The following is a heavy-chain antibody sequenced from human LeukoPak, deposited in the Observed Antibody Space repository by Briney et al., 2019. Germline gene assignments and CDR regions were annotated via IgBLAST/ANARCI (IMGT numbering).Heavy chain of an antibody. CDR1: GYSFPTYW. CDR3: ARKSRADY. CDR2: IYPGDSET. V-gene: IGHV5-51*01. J-gene: IGHJ4*02. Sequence: HGESLKISCKGSGYSFPTYWIGWVRQMPGKGLEWMGIIYPGDSETRYSPSLQGQVTISADKSISTAYLQWSRLKASDTAMYYCARKSRADYWGQGTLVTVSS.